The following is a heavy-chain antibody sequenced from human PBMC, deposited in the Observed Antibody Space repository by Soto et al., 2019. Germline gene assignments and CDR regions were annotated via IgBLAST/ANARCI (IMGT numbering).Heavy chain of an antibody. D-gene: IGHD4-17*01. Sequence: PGESLKISCKGSGYSFTIYWIGWVRQMPGKGLEWMGIIYPGDSDTRYSPSFQGQVTISADKSISTAYLQWSSLKASDTAMYYGARXGSATVTTDYYYYGMDVWGQGTTVTVSS. V-gene: IGHV5-51*01. CDR3: ARXGSATVTTDYYYYGMDV. CDR2: IYPGDSDT. CDR1: GYSFTIYW. J-gene: IGHJ6*02.